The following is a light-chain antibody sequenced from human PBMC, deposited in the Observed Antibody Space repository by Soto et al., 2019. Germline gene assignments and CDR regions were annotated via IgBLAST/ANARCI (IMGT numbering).Light chain of an antibody. J-gene: IGKJ5*01. V-gene: IGKV3D-20*02. CDR2: DAS. CDR3: QQRSNRPPT. CDR1: QVIGSRY. Sequence: EIVMTQSPGTLSLSPGERATISCRASQVIGSRYLAWYHQKPGQAPRLLIYDASNRATGIPARFSGSGSGTDFTLTISSLEPEDFAVYYCQQRSNRPPTFGQGTRLEIK.